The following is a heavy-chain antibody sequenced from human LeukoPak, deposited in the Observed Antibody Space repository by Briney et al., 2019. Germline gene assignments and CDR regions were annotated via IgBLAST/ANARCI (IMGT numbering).Heavy chain of an antibody. CDR3: AKNSGIYYVFDY. CDR2: ISYDGSNT. J-gene: IGHJ4*02. V-gene: IGHV3-30*18. D-gene: IGHD1-26*01. Sequence: GGSLRLSCAASGLTFSSYGMHWVRQAPGKGLEWVAVISYDGSNTYYADSVKGRFTISRDNSKNTLYLQMSSLRAEDTAIYYCAKNSGIYYVFDYWGQGTLVTVSS. CDR1: GLTFSSYG.